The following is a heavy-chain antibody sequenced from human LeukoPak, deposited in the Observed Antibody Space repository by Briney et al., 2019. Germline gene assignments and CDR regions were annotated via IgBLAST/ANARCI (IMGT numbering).Heavy chain of an antibody. CDR3: ARCDSSGYLNYYFDY. V-gene: IGHV4-39*02. J-gene: IGHJ4*02. CDR1: GDSVTSGGFY. D-gene: IGHD3-22*01. CDR2: VYYTGST. Sequence: PSETLSLTCTVSGDSVTSGGFYWAWLRQPPGKGLEWIATVYYTGSTYYNPSLKSRVTISIDTSKNHFSLKLSSVTAADTAVYYCARCDSSGYLNYYFDYWGQGTLVTVSS.